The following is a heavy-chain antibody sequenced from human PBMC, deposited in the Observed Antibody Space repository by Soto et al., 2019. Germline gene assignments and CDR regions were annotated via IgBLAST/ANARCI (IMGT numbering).Heavy chain of an antibody. D-gene: IGHD3-3*01. V-gene: IGHV1-18*01. CDR1: GYTFTSYG. J-gene: IGHJ5*02. Sequence: ASVKVSCKASGYTFTSYGISWVRQAPGQGLEWMGWISAYNGNTNYAQKLQGRVTMTTDTSTGTAYMELRSLRSDDTAVYYCARDSDYDFWSGSMFDPWGQGTLVTVSS. CDR2: ISAYNGNT. CDR3: ARDSDYDFWSGSMFDP.